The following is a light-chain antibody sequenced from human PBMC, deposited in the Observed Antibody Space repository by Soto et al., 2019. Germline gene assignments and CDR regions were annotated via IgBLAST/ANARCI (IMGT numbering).Light chain of an antibody. V-gene: IGLV2-14*01. Sequence: QSVLTQPASVSGSPGQSITISRTGTSSDIGGYNYVSWFQQHPGKAPKIMISDVSNRPSGVSNRFSGSKSGNTASLTFSGLQAEDEADYFCCSYAGTVAYVFGTGTKVTVL. CDR3: CSYAGTVAYV. CDR1: SSDIGGYNY. J-gene: IGLJ1*01. CDR2: DVS.